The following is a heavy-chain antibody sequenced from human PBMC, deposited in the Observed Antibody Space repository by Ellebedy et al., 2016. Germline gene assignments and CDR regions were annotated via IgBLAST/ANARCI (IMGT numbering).Heavy chain of an antibody. D-gene: IGHD3-10*01. V-gene: IGHV1-8*01. CDR3: ARGEVIWVGELIDY. Sequence: ASVKVSCKASGYTFTNYDIIWVRQATGQGLEWMGWMNPNSGNTDYAQKFQGRVTITRDTSASTGYMELSSLRSEDTAVYYCARGEVIWVGELIDYWGQGTLVTVSS. CDR2: MNPNSGNT. CDR1: GYTFTNYD. J-gene: IGHJ4*02.